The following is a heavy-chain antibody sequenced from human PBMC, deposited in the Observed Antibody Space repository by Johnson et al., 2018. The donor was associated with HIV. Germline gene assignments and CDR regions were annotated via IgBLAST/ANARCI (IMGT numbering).Heavy chain of an antibody. D-gene: IGHD6-13*01. J-gene: IGHJ3*02. CDR2: ISGSGGST. CDR3: ARAYSSSWYRDDAFDI. CDR1: GFTFSSYG. V-gene: IGHV3-NL1*01. Sequence: QVQLVESGGGVVQPGRSLRLSCAASGFTFSSYGMHWVRQAPGKGLEWVSAISGSGGSTYFADSVKGRFTISRDNSKNTLYRQMNSLRAEDTAVYYCARAYSSSWYRDDAFDIWGQGTMVTVSS.